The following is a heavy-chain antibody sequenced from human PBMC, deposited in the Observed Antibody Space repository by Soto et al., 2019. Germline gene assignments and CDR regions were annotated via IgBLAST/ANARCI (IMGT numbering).Heavy chain of an antibody. CDR2: IYYSGST. V-gene: IGHV4-61*01. Sequence: SETLSLTCTVSGGSVSSGSYYWSWIRQPPGKGLEWIGYIYYSGSTNYNPSLKSRVTISVDTSKNQFSLKLSSVTAADTAVYYCARERRYYGSGSSFDYWGQGTLVTVSS. D-gene: IGHD3-10*01. J-gene: IGHJ4*02. CDR3: ARERRYYGSGSSFDY. CDR1: GGSVSSGSYY.